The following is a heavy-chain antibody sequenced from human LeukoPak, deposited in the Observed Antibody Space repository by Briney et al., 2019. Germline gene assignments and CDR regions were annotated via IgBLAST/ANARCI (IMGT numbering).Heavy chain of an antibody. CDR2: IYYSGSI. J-gene: IGHJ4*02. V-gene: IGHV4-59*01. CDR3: AASAFDYVWGSYRREFDY. Sequence: SETLSLTCTVSGGSISSYYWSWIRQPPGKGLEWIGNIYYSGSINYSPSLKSRVAISLDKTKKQFSLKLSSVTAADTAVYYCAASAFDYVWGSYRREFDYWGQGTLVTVSS. CDR1: GGSISSYY. D-gene: IGHD3-16*02.